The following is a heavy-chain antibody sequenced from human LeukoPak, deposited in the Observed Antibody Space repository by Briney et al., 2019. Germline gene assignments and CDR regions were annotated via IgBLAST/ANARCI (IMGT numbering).Heavy chain of an antibody. V-gene: IGHV3-48*03. CDR2: ISSSATAI. J-gene: IGHJ4*02. CDR3: ARWLYASGSYYFDY. Sequence: PGGSLRLSCAASEFIFSSYEMNWVRQAPGQGLEWVSYISSSATAIYYADSVKGRFTISRDSAKNSLYLQMNSLRAEDTAVYYCARWLYASGSYYFDYWGQGTLVTVSS. D-gene: IGHD3-10*01. CDR1: EFIFSSYE.